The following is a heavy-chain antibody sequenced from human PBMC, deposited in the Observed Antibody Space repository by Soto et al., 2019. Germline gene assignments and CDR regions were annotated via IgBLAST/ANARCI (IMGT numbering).Heavy chain of an antibody. J-gene: IGHJ6*02. CDR1: GFTFSNAW. Sequence: GGSLRLSCSASGFTFSNAWLNWVRQAPGKGLEWVGRIKSKTDGGTTDYAAPVKGRFTISRDDSKNTLYLQMNSLKTEDTAVYYCSYLDWNYVYYYYGMDVWGQGTTVTVSS. CDR2: IKSKTDGGTT. CDR3: SYLDWNYVYYYYGMDV. V-gene: IGHV3-15*07. D-gene: IGHD1-7*01.